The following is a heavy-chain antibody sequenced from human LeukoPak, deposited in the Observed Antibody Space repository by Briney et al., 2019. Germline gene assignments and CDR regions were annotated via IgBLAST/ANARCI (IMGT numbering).Heavy chain of an antibody. CDR2: FDPEDGET. CDR1: GYTLTELS. V-gene: IGHV1-24*01. J-gene: IGHJ4*02. Sequence: ASVKVSCKVSGYTLTELSMHWVRQGPGKGLEWMGGFDPEDGETIYAQKFQGRVTMTEDTSTDTAYMELSSLRSEDTAVYYCATGLAGLPVGATGGDYWGQGTLVTVSS. D-gene: IGHD1-26*01. CDR3: ATGLAGLPVGATGGDY.